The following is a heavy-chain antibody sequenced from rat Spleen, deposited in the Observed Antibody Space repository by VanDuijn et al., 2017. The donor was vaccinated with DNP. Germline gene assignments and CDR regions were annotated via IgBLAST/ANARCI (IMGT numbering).Heavy chain of an antibody. Sequence: EVQLVESGGGLVQPGRSLKLSCAASGFTFSKYGMAWVRQAPTKGLEWVASISYDGSSTYYRDSVKGRFTISRDNAKSTLYLQMDSLRSEDTATYYCARQGAFDYWGQGVMVTVSS. CDR1: GFTFSKYG. CDR3: ARQGAFDY. V-gene: IGHV5-29*01. CDR2: ISYDGSST. J-gene: IGHJ2*01.